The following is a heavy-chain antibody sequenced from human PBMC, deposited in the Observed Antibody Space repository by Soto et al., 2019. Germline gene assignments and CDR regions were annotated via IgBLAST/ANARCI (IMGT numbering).Heavy chain of an antibody. Sequence: SETLSLTCSVSGDSISNYYWNWIRQPPGKGLEWIGYFSYTGTTNYNPSLKSRVTISADTSKNQFFLKLSSVTAADTAVYYCGRHLCSHVWGQGTTLIGSS. J-gene: IGHJ6*02. CDR3: GRHLCSHV. V-gene: IGHV4-59*08. CDR2: FSYTGTT. D-gene: IGHD3-10*02. CDR1: GDSISNYY.